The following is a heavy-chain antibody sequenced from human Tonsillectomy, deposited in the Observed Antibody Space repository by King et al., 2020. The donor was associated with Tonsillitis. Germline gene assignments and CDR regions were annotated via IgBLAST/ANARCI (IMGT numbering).Heavy chain of an antibody. Sequence: QLVQSGAEVKKPGASVKVSCKASGYTFTGYYMHWVRQAPGQGLEWMVWINPNSGGTNYAQKFQGRVTMTRDTSITTAYMELSSLRSDDTAVYYCARCSSGWYNWFDPWGQGTLVTVSS. J-gene: IGHJ5*02. CDR2: INPNSGGT. CDR3: ARCSSGWYNWFDP. CDR1: GYTFTGYY. D-gene: IGHD6-19*01. V-gene: IGHV1-2*02.